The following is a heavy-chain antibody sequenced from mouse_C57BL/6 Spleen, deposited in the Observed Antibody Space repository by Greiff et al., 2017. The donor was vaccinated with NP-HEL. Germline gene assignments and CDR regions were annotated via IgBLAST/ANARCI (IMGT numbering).Heavy chain of an antibody. J-gene: IGHJ1*03. Sequence: QVQLKESGPGLVQPSQSLSITCTVSGFSLTSYGVHWVRQSPGKGLEWLGVIWSGGSTDYNAAFISRLSISKDNSKSQVFFKMNSLQADDTAIYYCASPYYYGSSYEYFDVWGTGTTVTVSS. D-gene: IGHD1-1*01. CDR3: ASPYYYGSSYEYFDV. CDR1: GFSLTSYG. V-gene: IGHV2-2*01. CDR2: IWSGGST.